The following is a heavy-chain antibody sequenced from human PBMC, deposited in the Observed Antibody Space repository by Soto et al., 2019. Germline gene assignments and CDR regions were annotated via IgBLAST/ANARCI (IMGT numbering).Heavy chain of an antibody. CDR3: ATSGSKPRFDF. Sequence: EVQLVESGGGLVQPGGSLRLSCAASGFTFISNYMSWVRQAPGRRLEWFSLIYSAGTTYYADSVKGRFTSSRDNSKNTLYLQMNSLRAEDTAVYYCATSGSKPRFDFWGQGTLVTVSS. CDR1: GFTFISNY. D-gene: IGHD1-26*01. V-gene: IGHV3-66*01. J-gene: IGHJ4*02. CDR2: IYSAGTT.